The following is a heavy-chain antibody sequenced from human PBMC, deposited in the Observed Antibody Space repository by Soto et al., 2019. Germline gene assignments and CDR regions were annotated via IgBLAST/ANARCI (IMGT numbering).Heavy chain of an antibody. D-gene: IGHD3-3*01. V-gene: IGHV5-51*01. Sequence: GESLKISCKGSGYSFSTHWIGWVRQMPGKGLEWMGIIYPGDSDTRYSPSFQGQVTISADTSIRTAYLQWSGLKASDTARYYGARNKTIWIELPGYFNGHVWGQGTTGTVS. CDR1: GYSFSTHW. CDR2: IYPGDSDT. CDR3: ARNKTIWIELPGYFNGHV. J-gene: IGHJ6*02.